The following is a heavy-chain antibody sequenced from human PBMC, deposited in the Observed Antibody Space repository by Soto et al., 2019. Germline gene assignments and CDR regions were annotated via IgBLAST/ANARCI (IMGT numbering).Heavy chain of an antibody. V-gene: IGHV4-61*01. CDR3: ARGHYDILTGASRYFDL. J-gene: IGHJ2*01. CDR2: IYYSGST. CDR1: GGSVSSGSYY. D-gene: IGHD3-9*01. Sequence: SETLSLTCTVSGGSVSSGSYYWSWIRQPPGKGLEWIGYIYYSGSTNYNPSLKSRVTISVDTSKNQFSLKLSSVTAADTAVYYCARGHYDILTGASRYFDLWGRGTLVTVSS.